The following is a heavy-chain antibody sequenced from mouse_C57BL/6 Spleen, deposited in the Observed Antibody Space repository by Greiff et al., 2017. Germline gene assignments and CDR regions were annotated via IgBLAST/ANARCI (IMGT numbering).Heavy chain of an antibody. V-gene: IGHV1-53*01. CDR3: ARGPVNYDLYWYFDV. CDR2: INPSNGGT. Sequence: QVQLKQPGTELVKPGASVKLSCKASGYTFTSYWMHWVKQRPGQGLEWIGNINPSNGGTNYNEKFKSKATLTVDKSSSTAYMQLSSLTSEDSAVYYCARGPVNYDLYWYFDVWGTGTTVTVSS. CDR1: GYTFTSYW. D-gene: IGHD2-4*01. J-gene: IGHJ1*03.